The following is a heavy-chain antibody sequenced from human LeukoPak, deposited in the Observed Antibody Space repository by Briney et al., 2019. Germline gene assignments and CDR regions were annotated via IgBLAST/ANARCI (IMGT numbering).Heavy chain of an antibody. V-gene: IGHV4-34*01. D-gene: IGHD4-17*01. CDR1: GGSFGGYY. Sequence: SSETLSLTCAVYGGSFGGYYWSWIRQPPGKGLEWIGEINHSGSTNYNPSLKSRVTISVDTSKNQFSLKLSSVTAADTAVYYCARGTTVNWFDPWGQGTLVTVSS. CDR3: ARGTTVNWFDP. CDR2: INHSGST. J-gene: IGHJ5*02.